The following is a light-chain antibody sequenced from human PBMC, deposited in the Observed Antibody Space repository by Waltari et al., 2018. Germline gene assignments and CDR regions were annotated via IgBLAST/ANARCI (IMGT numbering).Light chain of an antibody. CDR3: QTGGHGTWV. CDR2: VYSDGSH. Sequence: QLVLTQSPSASASLGASIKLTCTLSSGHSSNVIAWLQQQPEKGPRYLVKVYSDGSHSRGNEIPDRFSGCSSGAERYLTSSSLQSEDEADYYCQTGGHGTWVFGGGTRLTIL. V-gene: IGLV4-69*01. CDR1: SGHSSNV. J-gene: IGLJ3*02.